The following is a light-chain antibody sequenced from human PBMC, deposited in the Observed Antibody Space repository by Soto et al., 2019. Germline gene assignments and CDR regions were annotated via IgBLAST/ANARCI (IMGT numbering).Light chain of an antibody. CDR2: WAS. CDR3: QQYYSTPYT. J-gene: IGKJ2*01. Sequence: DIVMTQSPDSLAVSLGESATINCKSSQSVLYSSNNKNYLAWYQQKPGQPPKLLIYWASTRESGVPDRFSGSGSGTDFTLTISSLQAEDVAVYYCQQYYSTPYTFGQGTKVEI. CDR1: QSVLYSSNNKNY. V-gene: IGKV4-1*01.